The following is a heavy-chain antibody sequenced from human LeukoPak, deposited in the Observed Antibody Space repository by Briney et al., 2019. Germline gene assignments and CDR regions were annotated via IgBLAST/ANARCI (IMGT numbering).Heavy chain of an antibody. V-gene: IGHV3-30*18. J-gene: IGHJ6*02. CDR2: ISYDGSNK. D-gene: IGHD3-10*01. CDR3: AKVHYGSGSSQLDV. CDR1: GFTFSSYG. Sequence: PGGSLRLSCAASGFTFSSYGMHWVRRAPGKGLEWVAVISYDGSNKYYADSVKGRFTISRDNSKNTLYLQMNSLRAEDTAVYYCAKVHYGSGSSQLDVWGQGTTVTVSS.